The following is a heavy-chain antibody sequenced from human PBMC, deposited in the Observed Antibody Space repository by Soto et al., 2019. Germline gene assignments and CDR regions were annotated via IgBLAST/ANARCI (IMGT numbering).Heavy chain of an antibody. D-gene: IGHD3-22*01. Sequence: SVKVSCKALRGTFTNYAFSWVRQAPGQGLEWMGRIMPFFGSGNYAQKFQGRINITADESTSSVYLELTSLRSEDTAVYYCARDRAGYYSHFVYWGQGTLVTVSS. V-gene: IGHV1-69*13. CDR3: ARDRAGYYSHFVY. J-gene: IGHJ4*02. CDR2: IMPFFGSG. CDR1: RGTFTNYA.